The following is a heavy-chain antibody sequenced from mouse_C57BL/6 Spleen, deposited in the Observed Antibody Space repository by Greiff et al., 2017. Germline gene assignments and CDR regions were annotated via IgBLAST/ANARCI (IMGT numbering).Heavy chain of an antibody. CDR3: ARYGLLRVFDY. CDR1: GYTFTSYW. CDR2: INPSNGGT. J-gene: IGHJ2*01. D-gene: IGHD2-3*01. Sequence: QVQLQQPGTELVKPGASVKLSCKASGYTFTSYWMHWVKQRPGQGLEWIGNINPSNGGTNYNEKFKSKATLTVDKSSSTAYMQLSCLTSADSAVYYCARYGLLRVFDYWGQGTTLTVSS. V-gene: IGHV1-53*01.